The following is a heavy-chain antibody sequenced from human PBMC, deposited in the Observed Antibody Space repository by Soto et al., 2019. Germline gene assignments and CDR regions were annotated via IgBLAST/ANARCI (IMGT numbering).Heavy chain of an antibody. CDR1: SGYY. CDR3: ARSRGRSNNWYFDL. Sequence: SGYYWIWIRQPPGKGLEWIGYIYYSGSTNYNPSLKSRVTISVDTSKNQFSLKLSSVTAADTAVYYCARSRGRSNNWYFDLWGRGTLVTVSS. J-gene: IGHJ2*01. CDR2: IYYSGST. V-gene: IGHV4-59*01. D-gene: IGHD3-10*01.